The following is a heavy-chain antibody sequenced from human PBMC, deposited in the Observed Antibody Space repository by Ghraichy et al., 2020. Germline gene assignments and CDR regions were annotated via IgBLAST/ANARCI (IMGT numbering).Heavy chain of an antibody. D-gene: IGHD6-13*01. CDR2: IKSKTDGGTT. V-gene: IGHV3-15*07. CDR1: GFTFSNAW. J-gene: IGHJ6*03. Sequence: GGSLRLSCAASGFTFSNAWMNWVRQAPGKGLEWVGRIKSKTDGGTTDYAAPVKGRFTISRDDSKNTLYLQMNSLKTEDTAVYYCTTDRAAGEWGEVYYMDVWGKGTTVTVSS. CDR3: TTDRAAGEWGEVYYMDV.